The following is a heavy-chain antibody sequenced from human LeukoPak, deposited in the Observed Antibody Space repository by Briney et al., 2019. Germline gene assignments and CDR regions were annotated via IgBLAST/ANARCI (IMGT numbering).Heavy chain of an antibody. CDR2: INPKFDTT. J-gene: IGHJ4*02. CDR3: ARGIDRSRFDD. V-gene: IGHV1-69*06. CDR1: GGIFSSYT. D-gene: IGHD2-21*01. Sequence: ASVKVSCKASGGIFSSYTINWIRQAPGQGLEWMGGINPKFDTTNYAQKFQGRVTFTADKSTNTAYMEMSSLKFEDTALYYCARGIDRSRFDDWGQGTLVSVSS.